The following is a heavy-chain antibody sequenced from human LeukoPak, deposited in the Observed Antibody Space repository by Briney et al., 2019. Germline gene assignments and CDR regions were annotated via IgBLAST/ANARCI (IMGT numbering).Heavy chain of an antibody. J-gene: IGHJ4*02. D-gene: IGHD1-26*01. CDR3: AREVWELYYFDY. V-gene: IGHV1-18*01. CDR2: ISAYNGNT. Sequence: ASVTVSCKASGYTFTSYGISWVRQAPGQGLEWMGWISAYNGNTNYAQKLQGRATMTTDTSTSTAYMELRSLRSDDTAVYYCAREVWELYYFDYWGQGTLVTVSS. CDR1: GYTFTSYG.